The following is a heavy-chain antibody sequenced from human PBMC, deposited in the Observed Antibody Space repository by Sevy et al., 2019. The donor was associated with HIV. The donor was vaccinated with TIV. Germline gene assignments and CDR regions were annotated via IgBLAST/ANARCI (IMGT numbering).Heavy chain of an antibody. CDR1: GDSISRSGYY. CDR2: IFSGGST. V-gene: IGHV4-31*03. D-gene: IGHD6-13*01. Sequence: SETLSLTCTVSGDSISRSGYYWTWLRQHPGRGLEWLGYIFSGGSTHYNPSLRSRLTISVDTSTNEFSLTLTSVIAADTAVYYCARAIAAPRGMDVWGQGTTVTVSS. J-gene: IGHJ6*02. CDR3: ARAIAAPRGMDV.